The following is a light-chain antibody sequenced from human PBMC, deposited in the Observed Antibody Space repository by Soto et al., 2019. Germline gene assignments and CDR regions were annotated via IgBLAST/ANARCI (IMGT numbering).Light chain of an antibody. J-gene: IGKJ5*01. Sequence: DIVMTQSPDSLAVSLGEGATINCKSSQSVLYSSNNKNYLAWYQQKPGQPPKLLIYWASTRESGVPDRFSGSGSGTDFTLTITSLQAEDVAVYYCQQYYTTPITFGQGTRL. V-gene: IGKV4-1*01. CDR2: WAS. CDR3: QQYYTTPIT. CDR1: QSVLYSSNNKNY.